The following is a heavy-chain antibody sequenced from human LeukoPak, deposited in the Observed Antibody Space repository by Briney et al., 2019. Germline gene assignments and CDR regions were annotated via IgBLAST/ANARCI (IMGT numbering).Heavy chain of an antibody. D-gene: IGHD6-13*01. CDR1: GGSISSSSYY. V-gene: IGHV4-61*01. Sequence: SETLSLTCTVSGGSISSSSYYWSWNTPAPGKGLEWIGYNYYSGSNNYNPSLKSRVTISVDSSKKQLSLKLSSVTAADTAVYYCARVYYSSSYDYWYFDLWGRGTLVTVSS. CDR3: ARVYYSSSYDYWYFDL. CDR2: NYYSGSN. J-gene: IGHJ2*01.